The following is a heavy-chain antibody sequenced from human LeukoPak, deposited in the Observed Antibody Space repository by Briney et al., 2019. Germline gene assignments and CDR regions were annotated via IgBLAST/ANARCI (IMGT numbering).Heavy chain of an antibody. D-gene: IGHD6-13*01. J-gene: IGHJ4*02. CDR3: ARPHPAYSSDY. V-gene: IGHV4-39*01. CDR2: IYYSGST. Sequence: KPSETLSLTCTVSGGSISSSSYYWGWIRQPPGKGLEWSGSIYYSGSTYYNPSLKSRVTISVDTSKNQFSLKLSSVTAADTAVYYCARPHPAYSSDYWGQGTLVTVSS. CDR1: GGSISSSSYY.